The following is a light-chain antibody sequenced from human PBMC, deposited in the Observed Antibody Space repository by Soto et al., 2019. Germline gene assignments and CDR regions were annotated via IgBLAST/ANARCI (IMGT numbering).Light chain of an antibody. Sequence: DIQMTQSPSTLSGSVGDRVTITCRASQTISSWLAWYQQKPGKAPKLLIYAASTLQSGVPSRFSCSGSGTDFTLTISSLQPEDVATYYCQKYNSAPRTFGQGTKVDIK. CDR2: AAS. J-gene: IGKJ1*01. V-gene: IGKV1-27*01. CDR1: QTISSW. CDR3: QKYNSAPRT.